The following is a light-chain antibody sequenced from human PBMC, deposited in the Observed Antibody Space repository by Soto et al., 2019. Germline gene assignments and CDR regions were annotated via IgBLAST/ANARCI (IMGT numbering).Light chain of an antibody. CDR3: QQYDSSPLYT. V-gene: IGKV3-20*01. CDR1: QRISSTY. CDR2: GTS. Sequence: EIVLTQSPGTLSLSPGERAPLSCRASQRISSTYLAWYQQKPGHAPRLLIYGTSTRATGIPDRFSGSVSETDFTLTISRLEPEDFAVYYCQQYDSSPLYTFGQGTKLEIK. J-gene: IGKJ2*01.